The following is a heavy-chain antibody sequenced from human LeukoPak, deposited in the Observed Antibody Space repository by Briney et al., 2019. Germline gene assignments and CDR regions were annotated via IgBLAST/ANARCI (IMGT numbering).Heavy chain of an antibody. J-gene: IGHJ4*02. CDR3: ARAGAQWLGHFDY. Sequence: SQTLSLTCAISGDSVSSNSVTWNWIRQSPSRGLEWLGRTYYRSKWYNDYAVSVKSRITINPDTSKNQFSLQLNSVTPEDTAVYYCARAGAQWLGHFDYWGQGTLVTVSS. V-gene: IGHV6-1*01. CDR1: GDSVSSNSVT. CDR2: TYYRSKWYN. D-gene: IGHD6-19*01.